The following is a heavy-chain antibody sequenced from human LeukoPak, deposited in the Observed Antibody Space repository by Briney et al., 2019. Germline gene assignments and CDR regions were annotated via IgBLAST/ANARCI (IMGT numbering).Heavy chain of an antibody. CDR2: ISAYNGNT. CDR3: ARVRDTAMVTSPYYFDY. Sequence: ASVKVSCKASGYTFTSYGISWVRQAPGQGLEWMGWISAYNGNTNYAQKLQGRVTMTTDTSTSTAYMELRSLRSDGTAVYYCARVRDTAMVTSPYYFDYWGQGTLVTVSS. D-gene: IGHD5-18*01. V-gene: IGHV1-18*01. CDR1: GYTFTSYG. J-gene: IGHJ4*02.